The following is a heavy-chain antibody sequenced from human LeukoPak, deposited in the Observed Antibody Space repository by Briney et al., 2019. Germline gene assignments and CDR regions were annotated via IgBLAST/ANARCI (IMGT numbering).Heavy chain of an antibody. D-gene: IGHD1-1*01. CDR3: VRVVPGTGSLDY. V-gene: IGHV3-21*01. Sequence: PGGSLRLPCAASGFTFSSYGMNWVRQAPGKGLEWVSSISSSSSYMFYAGSVMGRFTNSRDNAKKSLYLQMNNLRAEDTAIYYCVRVVPGTGSLDYWGQGTLVTVSS. J-gene: IGHJ4*02. CDR2: ISSSSSYM. CDR1: GFTFSSYG.